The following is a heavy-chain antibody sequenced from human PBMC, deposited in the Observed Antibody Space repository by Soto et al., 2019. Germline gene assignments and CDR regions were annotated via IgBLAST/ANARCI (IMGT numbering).Heavy chain of an antibody. CDR1: GGSISSYY. D-gene: IGHD4-4*01. V-gene: IGHV4-59*01. CDR3: ARGGNADFDY. CDR2: IYYSGST. Sequence: SETLSLTCTVSGGSISSYYWNWIRQPPGKGLEWIGYIYYSGSTNHNPSLKSRVTISVDTSKNQFSLKLSSVTAADTAVYYCARGGNADFDYWGQGTLVTVSS. J-gene: IGHJ4*02.